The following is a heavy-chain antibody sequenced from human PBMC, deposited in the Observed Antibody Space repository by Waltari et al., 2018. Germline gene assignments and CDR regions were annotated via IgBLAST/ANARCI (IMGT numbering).Heavy chain of an antibody. CDR3: ARLLIGLEGHSSSPEDY. D-gene: IGHD6-6*01. CDR1: GGTFSSYA. J-gene: IGHJ4*02. CDR2: IIPIFGTA. V-gene: IGHV1-69*13. Sequence: QVQLVQSGAEVKKPGSSVKVSCKASGGTFSSYATSWVRQAPGQGLEWMGRIIPIFGTANYAQKFQGRVTITADKSTSTAYMELSSLRSEDTAVYYCARLLIGLEGHSSSPEDYWGQGTLVTVSS.